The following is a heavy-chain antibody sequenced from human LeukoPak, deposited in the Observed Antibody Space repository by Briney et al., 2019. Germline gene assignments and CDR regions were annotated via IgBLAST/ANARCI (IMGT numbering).Heavy chain of an antibody. J-gene: IGHJ4*02. CDR2: ISGSGGST. CDR3: AKVKGYDSSGYYSFFDY. V-gene: IGHV3-23*01. D-gene: IGHD3-22*01. CDR1: GFTFSSYA. Sequence: PGGSLRLSCAASGFTFSSYAMSWVRQAPGKGLEWVSGISGSGGSTYYADSVKGRFTISRDNSKNTLYLQMNSLRAEDTVVYYCAKVKGYDSSGYYSFFDYWGKGTLVTVSS.